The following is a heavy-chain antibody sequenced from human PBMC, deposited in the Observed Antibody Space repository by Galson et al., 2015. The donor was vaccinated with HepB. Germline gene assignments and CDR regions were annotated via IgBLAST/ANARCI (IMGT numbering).Heavy chain of an antibody. V-gene: IGHV3-7*03. D-gene: IGHD6-13*01. CDR1: GFSLDTYW. CDR2: MKQDGSEK. CDR3: ARLTFPSSWIYGMDV. Sequence: SLRLTCAASGFSLDTYWMSWVRQAPGKGLEWVANMKQDGSEKYYVDSVRGRFTISRDNANNSLYLQMSSLTVDDTAVYYCARLTFPSSWIYGMDVWGHGTMVTVSS. J-gene: IGHJ6*02.